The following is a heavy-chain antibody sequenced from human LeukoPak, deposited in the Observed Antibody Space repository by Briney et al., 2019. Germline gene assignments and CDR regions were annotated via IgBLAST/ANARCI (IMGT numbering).Heavy chain of an antibody. CDR1: GYTFTIYY. J-gene: IGHJ6*03. CDR3: AGSFGASHQYSSSWYYYYMDV. CDR2: INPSGGST. V-gene: IGHV1-46*01. Sequence: GASVKVSSKASGYTFTIYYMHWGRQAPGQGREWVGIINPSGGSTSYAQKFQGRVTMTRDMSTSTVYMELSSLRSEDTAVYYCAGSFGASHQYSSSWYYYYMDVWGKGTTVTVSS. D-gene: IGHD6-13*01.